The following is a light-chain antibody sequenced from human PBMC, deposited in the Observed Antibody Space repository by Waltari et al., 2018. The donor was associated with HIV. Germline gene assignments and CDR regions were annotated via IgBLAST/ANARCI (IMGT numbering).Light chain of an antibody. CDR2: EVN. V-gene: IGLV2-8*01. Sequence: QSALTQPPSASGSPGQSVTISCSGTRTDVGNYNYFSWYQQHPGKAPKLIIYEVNKRPSGVPDRFSGSKSGNTASLTVSGLQADDEGHYYCSSYSGINDVGVFGGGTKLTVL. J-gene: IGLJ3*02. CDR1: RTDVGNYNY. CDR3: SSYSGINDVGV.